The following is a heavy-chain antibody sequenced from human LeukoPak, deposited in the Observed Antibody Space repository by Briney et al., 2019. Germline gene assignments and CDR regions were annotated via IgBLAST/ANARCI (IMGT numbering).Heavy chain of an antibody. J-gene: IGHJ6*03. CDR3: ARDPKHYHYYYYMDV. Sequence: GGSLRLSCAASGFTFSDYYMSWIRQAPGKGLEWVSYISSSGSTIYYADSVKGRFTISRDNDKNSLYLQMNSLRAEDTAVYYCARDPKHYHYYYYMDVWGKGTTVTVSS. CDR1: GFTFSDYY. V-gene: IGHV3-11*04. CDR2: ISSSGSTI.